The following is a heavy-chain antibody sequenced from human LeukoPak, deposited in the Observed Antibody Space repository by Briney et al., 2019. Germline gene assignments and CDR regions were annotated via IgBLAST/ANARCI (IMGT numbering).Heavy chain of an antibody. J-gene: IGHJ4*02. CDR2: INPNSGDT. Sequence: ASVKVSCKASGYTFTGYYIHWVRKAPGQALQWMGWINPNSGDTSYSQNFQGRVTMTGDTSISTAYMELFRLTSDDTALYYCARGPTTRLDFWGQGTLVTVSS. V-gene: IGHV1-2*02. CDR1: GYTFTGYY. D-gene: IGHD2-2*01. CDR3: ARGPTTRLDF.